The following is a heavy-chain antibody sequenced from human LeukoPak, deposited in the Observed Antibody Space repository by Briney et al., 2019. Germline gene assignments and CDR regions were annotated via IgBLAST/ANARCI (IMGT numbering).Heavy chain of an antibody. CDR3: ARDANYCSGSYYIGLGYMDV. V-gene: IGHV3-11*04. Sequence: GGSLRLSCAASGFTFSDYYMSWIRQAPGKGLEWVSYISSSGSTIYYAHSVKVRFTISRDNAKISVYMQMNSLRAEDTAVYYGARDANYCSGSYYIGLGYMDVWGKGTTVTVSS. D-gene: IGHD3-10*01. CDR2: ISSSGSTI. J-gene: IGHJ6*03. CDR1: GFTFSDYY.